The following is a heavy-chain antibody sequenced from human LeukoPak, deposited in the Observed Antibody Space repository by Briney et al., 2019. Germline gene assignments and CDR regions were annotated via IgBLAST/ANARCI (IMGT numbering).Heavy chain of an antibody. D-gene: IGHD6-6*01. CDR2: IRYDGSNK. V-gene: IGHV3-30*02. Sequence: GGSLRLSCATSGFTFSRYWMTWARQAPGKGLEWVAFIRYDGSNKYYADSVKGRFTISRDNSKNTLYLQMNSLRAEDTAVYYCAKDQDSSSYHPDAFDIWGQGTMVTVSS. CDR1: GFTFSRYW. CDR3: AKDQDSSSYHPDAFDI. J-gene: IGHJ3*02.